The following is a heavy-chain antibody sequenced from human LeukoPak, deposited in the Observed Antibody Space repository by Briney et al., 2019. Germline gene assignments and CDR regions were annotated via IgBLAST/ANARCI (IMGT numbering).Heavy chain of an antibody. CDR1: GGSSSGYY. CDR2: INHSGST. CDR3: ARVNDYYDSSGYYSVFDY. D-gene: IGHD3-22*01. Sequence: SETLSLTCAVYGGSSSGYYWSWIRQPPGKGLEWIGEINHSGSTNYNPSLKSRVTISVDTSKNQFSLKLSSVTAADTAVYYCARVNDYYDSSGYYSVFDYWGQGTLVTVSS. V-gene: IGHV4-34*01. J-gene: IGHJ4*02.